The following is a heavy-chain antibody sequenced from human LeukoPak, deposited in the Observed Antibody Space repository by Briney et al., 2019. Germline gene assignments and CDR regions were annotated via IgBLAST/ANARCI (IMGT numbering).Heavy chain of an antibody. CDR2: ISVYNGDT. Sequence: ASVKVSCKASGYPFTSYYINWVRQAPGHGLEWMGWISVYNGDTNYAQNFQGRVTMTTDTSTDTAYKELRSLRYDDTAVYYCARDGLSYTNPNNWFDPWGQGTLVTVSS. D-gene: IGHD2-2*02. CDR1: GYPFTSYY. J-gene: IGHJ5*02. V-gene: IGHV1-18*01. CDR3: ARDGLSYTNPNNWFDP.